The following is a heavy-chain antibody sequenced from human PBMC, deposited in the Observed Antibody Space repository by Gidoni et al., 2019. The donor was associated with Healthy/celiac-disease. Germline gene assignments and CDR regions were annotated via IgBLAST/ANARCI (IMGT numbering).Heavy chain of an antibody. J-gene: IGHJ5*02. CDR2: IYDSGST. CDR3: ARDPSTTGEGYVWFDP. CDR1: GGSISRSTYY. D-gene: IGHD2-2*01. V-gene: IGHV4-39*07. Sequence: QLQLQESGPGLVKPSETLPLTCTGSGGSISRSTYYWGWIRPPPGKGLEWIGRIYDSGSTYYTPSLKSRVTISVDTSKNQFSLKLSSVTAADTAVYYCARDPSTTGEGYVWFDPWGQGTLVTVSS.